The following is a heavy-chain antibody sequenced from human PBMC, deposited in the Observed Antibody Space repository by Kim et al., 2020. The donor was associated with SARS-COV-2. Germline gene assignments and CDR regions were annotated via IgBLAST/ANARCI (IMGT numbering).Heavy chain of an antibody. J-gene: IGHJ4*02. V-gene: IGHV6-1*01. CDR2: TYYRSKWYN. D-gene: IGHD6-13*01. Sequence: SQTLSLTCAISGNSVSSNSATWNWIRQSPSRGLELLGRTYYRSKWYNDYAVSVKSRITINPDTSKNQFSLQLNSVTPDDTAVYYCAREGRIAAAGDFDYLGQGTLVTVSS. CDR3: AREGRIAAAGDFDY. CDR1: GNSVSSNSAT.